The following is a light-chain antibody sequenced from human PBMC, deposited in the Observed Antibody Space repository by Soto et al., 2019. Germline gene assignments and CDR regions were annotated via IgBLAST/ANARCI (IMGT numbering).Light chain of an antibody. V-gene: IGLV2-23*02. Sequence: QSVLTQPASVSGSPGQSITVSCTGTSSDVGSFNIVSWYQQHPGKAPKLMIYEVNKRPLGVSNRFSGSKSGNTASLTISGLQAEDEAVYHCCSYAGSTTWVFGGGTKLTVL. CDR1: SSDVGSFNI. CDR2: EVN. J-gene: IGLJ3*02. CDR3: CSYAGSTTWV.